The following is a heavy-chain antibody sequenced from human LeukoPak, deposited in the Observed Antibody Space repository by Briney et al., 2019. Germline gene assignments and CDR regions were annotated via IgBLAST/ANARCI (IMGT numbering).Heavy chain of an antibody. CDR2: ISGSGAST. Sequence: GGSLRLSCAASGYTFSSYAMNWVRQAPGKGLEWVSAISGSGASTFYADSVKGRFTISRDNSENTLYLQMNNLRAEDTALYYCAKDLSVHNDKSGYSDYWGQGTLVTVSS. CDR1: GYTFSSYA. CDR3: AKDLSVHNDKSGYSDY. V-gene: IGHV3-23*01. J-gene: IGHJ4*02. D-gene: IGHD3-22*01.